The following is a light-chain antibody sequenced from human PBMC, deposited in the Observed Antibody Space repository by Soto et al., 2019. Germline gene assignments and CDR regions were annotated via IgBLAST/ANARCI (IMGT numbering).Light chain of an antibody. V-gene: IGLV2-14*01. CDR1: SSDVGGYNY. CDR3: SSYTTTSTPCV. CDR2: EVS. J-gene: IGLJ1*01. Sequence: QSVLTQPASVSGSPGQSITISCTGTSSDVGGYNYVSWYQQHPGKAPKLIIYEVSHRPSGASNHFSGYKSGNTASLTISGLXAEDEADYYCSSYTTTSTPCVFGTGTKVTVL.